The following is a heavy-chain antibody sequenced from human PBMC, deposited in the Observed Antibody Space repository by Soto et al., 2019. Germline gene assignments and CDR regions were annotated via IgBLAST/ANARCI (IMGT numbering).Heavy chain of an antibody. CDR1: GFTFSSYG. CDR3: ARDTVIRGYSYGWSNFDY. CDR2: IWYDGSNK. Sequence: GGSLRLSCAASGFTFSSYGMHWVRQAPGKGLEWVAVIWYDGSNKYYADSVKGRFTISRDNSKNTLYLQMNSLRAEDTAVYYCARDTVIRGYSYGWSNFDYWGQGTLVTVSS. D-gene: IGHD5-18*01. V-gene: IGHV3-33*01. J-gene: IGHJ4*02.